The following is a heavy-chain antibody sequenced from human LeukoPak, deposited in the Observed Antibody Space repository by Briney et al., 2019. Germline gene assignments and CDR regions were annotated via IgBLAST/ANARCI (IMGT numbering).Heavy chain of an antibody. J-gene: IGHJ5*02. Sequence: KPSETLSLTCTVSGGSVSSGSYFWSWIRQPPGKGLEWIGFIYYSGNTKYNPSLESRATISVDTSKNQFSLKLTSLTTADTAVYYCARRSSSWKNWFDPWGQGTLVTVSS. CDR1: GGSVSSGSYF. CDR2: IYYSGNT. V-gene: IGHV4-61*01. D-gene: IGHD6-13*01. CDR3: ARRSSSWKNWFDP.